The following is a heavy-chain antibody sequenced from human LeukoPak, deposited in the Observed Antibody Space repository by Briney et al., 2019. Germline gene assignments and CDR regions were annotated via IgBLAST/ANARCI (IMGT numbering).Heavy chain of an antibody. J-gene: IGHJ4*02. Sequence: SETLSLTCTVSGGSISSSSYYWGWIRQPPGKGLEWIGNIYYSGSTYYNPSLKSRVTISVDTSKNQFSLKLSSVTAADTAVYYCASLYYYDSSGYYLYFDYWGQGTLVTVSS. D-gene: IGHD3-22*01. CDR1: GGSISSSSYY. V-gene: IGHV4-39*07. CDR3: ASLYYYDSSGYYLYFDY. CDR2: IYYSGST.